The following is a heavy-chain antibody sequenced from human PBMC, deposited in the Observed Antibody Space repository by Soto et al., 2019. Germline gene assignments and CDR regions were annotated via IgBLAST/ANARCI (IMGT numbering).Heavy chain of an antibody. CDR2: IIRILGIA. CDR3: ANPPRY. Sequence: QVQLVQSGAEVKKPGSSVKVSCKASGGTFSSYTITWVRQAPGQGREWMGRIIRILGIANYAQKIQGRVTMTADKSTSTAYMELSSLRSEDTAVYYCANPPRYWGQRILVTVSS. J-gene: IGHJ4*02. V-gene: IGHV1-69*02. CDR1: GGTFSSYT.